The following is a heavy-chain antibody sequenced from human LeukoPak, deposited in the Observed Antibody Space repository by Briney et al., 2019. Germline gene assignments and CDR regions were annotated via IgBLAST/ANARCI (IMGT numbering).Heavy chain of an antibody. V-gene: IGHV3-64*01. CDR3: ARRTGGGNMHWYFDL. Sequence: PGGSLRLSCAASGFTFSSYAMHWVRQAPGKGLEYVSAISSNGGSTYYANSVKGRFTISRDNSKNTLYLQMGSLRAEDMAVYYCARRTGGGNMHWYFDLWGRGTLVTVSS. D-gene: IGHD3-16*01. J-gene: IGHJ2*01. CDR1: GFTFSSYA. CDR2: ISSNGGST.